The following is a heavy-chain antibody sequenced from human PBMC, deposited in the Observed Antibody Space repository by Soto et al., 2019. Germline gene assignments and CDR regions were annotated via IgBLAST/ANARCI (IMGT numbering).Heavy chain of an antibody. Sequence: ASVKVSCKASGYTFTSYDINWVRQATGQGLEWMGWMNPNSGNTGYAQKFQGRVTMTRNTSISTAYMELSSLRSEDTAVYYCAREGEDIVVVPAAIGDTGDAFDIWGQGTMVTV. D-gene: IGHD2-2*01. CDR3: AREGEDIVVVPAAIGDTGDAFDI. CDR1: GYTFTSYD. CDR2: MNPNSGNT. V-gene: IGHV1-8*01. J-gene: IGHJ3*02.